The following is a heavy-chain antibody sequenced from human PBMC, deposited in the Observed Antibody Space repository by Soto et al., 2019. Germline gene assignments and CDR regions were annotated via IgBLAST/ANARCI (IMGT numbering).Heavy chain of an antibody. CDR1: PVSIGSNSYY. CDR2: IYYSGST. V-gene: IGHV4-39*01. J-gene: IGHJ4*02. D-gene: IGHD4-17*01. CDR3: ARQAVQGYFDY. Sequence: SETLSLTCTVSPVSIGSNSYYWGRIRQPPGQGLEWIGSIYYSGSTYYNPSLKSRVAISIDTSKNQFSLTLGSVTAAHAALYSWARQAVQGYFDYWGQGSRVIVSA.